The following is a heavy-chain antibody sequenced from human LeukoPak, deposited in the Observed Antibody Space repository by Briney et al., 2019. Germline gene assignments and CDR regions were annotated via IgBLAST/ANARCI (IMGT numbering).Heavy chain of an antibody. D-gene: IGHD3-22*01. J-gene: IGHJ4*02. CDR3: ARDPSVGGFSGSELDV. CDR2: ISYNGEQT. Sequence: HTGGSLRLSCAGSGFTFSQYFMHWVRQAPGKGLEYLSVISYNGEQTYYSKSVTGRFTISRDNSKNMLYLQMGSLRPEDTAVYFCARDPSVGGFSGSELDVWGQGTLVTVSA. V-gene: IGHV3-64*01. CDR1: GFTFSQYF.